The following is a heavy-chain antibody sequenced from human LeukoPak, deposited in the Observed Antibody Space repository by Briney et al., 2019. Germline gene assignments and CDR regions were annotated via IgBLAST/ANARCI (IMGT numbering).Heavy chain of an antibody. D-gene: IGHD5-24*01. CDR1: GYTFTAYY. CDR2: INPNSGGT. Sequence: ASVKVSSKASGYTFTAYYMHWVRQAPGQGLEWMGWINPNSGGTNYAQKFQGRVTMTRDTSISTAYMELSRLRSDDTAVYYCARAYSVATILLDYWGKGTLVTVSS. CDR3: ARAYSVATILLDY. V-gene: IGHV1-2*02. J-gene: IGHJ4*02.